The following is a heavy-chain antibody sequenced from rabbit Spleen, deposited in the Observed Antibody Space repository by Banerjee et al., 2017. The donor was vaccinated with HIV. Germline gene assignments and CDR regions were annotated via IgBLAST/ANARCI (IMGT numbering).Heavy chain of an antibody. V-gene: IGHV1S40*01. Sequence: QSLEESGGGLVKPQGSLTLTCKASGFSFSDRDVMCWVRQAPGKGLEWIGCINTATGKAVYATWANGRFTVSRTSSTTVTLQMTSLTAADTATYFCARDTSSSFSSYGMDLWGPGTLVTVS. CDR2: INTATGKA. J-gene: IGHJ6*01. CDR1: GFSFSDRDV. D-gene: IGHD1-1*01. CDR3: ARDTSSSFSSYGMDL.